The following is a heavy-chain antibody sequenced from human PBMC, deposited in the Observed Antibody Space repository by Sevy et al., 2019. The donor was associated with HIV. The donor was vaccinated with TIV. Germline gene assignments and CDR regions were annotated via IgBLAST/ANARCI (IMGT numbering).Heavy chain of an antibody. V-gene: IGHV4-34*01. J-gene: IGHJ5*02. D-gene: IGHD2-2*01. Sequence: SETLSLTCAVHGGSFSGYYWSWIRESPGKGLEWIGEINDSGITHYNPSLKSRVTISVDTSKKEFSLRLSSVTAADTAVYYCARSPPVVVVPGAPSWFDPWGQGTLVTVSS. CDR3: ARSPPVVVVPGAPSWFDP. CDR2: INDSGIT. CDR1: GGSFSGYY.